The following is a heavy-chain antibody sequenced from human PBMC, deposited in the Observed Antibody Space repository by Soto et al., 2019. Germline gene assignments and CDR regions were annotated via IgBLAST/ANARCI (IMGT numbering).Heavy chain of an antibody. CDR3: GSVAY. CDR2: ISSGSSDT. Sequence: EVHLVESGGGLVKPGESLRLSFEASGFTFSRVSMNWDRQVPGKGLEWVASISSGSSDTWYADSVKGRFIISRDNAHNSLFLQMNTLRPEDTAMYYCGSVAYWGPGTQVTVSS. V-gene: IGHV3-21*01. CDR1: GFTFSRVS. D-gene: IGHD5-12*01. J-gene: IGHJ4*02.